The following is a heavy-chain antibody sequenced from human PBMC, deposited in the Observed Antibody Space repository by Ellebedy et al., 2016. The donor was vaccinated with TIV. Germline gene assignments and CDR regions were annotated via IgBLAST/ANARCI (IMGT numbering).Heavy chain of an antibody. Sequence: SETLSLTXAVSGASISGTNWWTWVRQSPGQGLEWVGEIYQNGNTHYNSSLESRLTISVDTSKNQFSLKLSSVTAADTAVYYCARSDRFLKQFDYWGQGTLVTVSS. V-gene: IGHV4-4*02. J-gene: IGHJ4*02. CDR1: GASISGTNW. D-gene: IGHD3-3*01. CDR3: ARSDRFLKQFDY. CDR2: IYQNGNT.